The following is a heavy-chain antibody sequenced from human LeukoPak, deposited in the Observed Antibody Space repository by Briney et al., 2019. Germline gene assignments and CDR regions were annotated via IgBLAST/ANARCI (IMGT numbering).Heavy chain of an antibody. CDR1: GFTFSSYA. D-gene: IGHD3-3*01. CDR3: ASPYYDFWSGYYEGSIAFDI. J-gene: IGHJ3*02. CDR2: ISGSGGST. Sequence: GGSLRLSCAASGFTFSSYAMSWVRQAPGKGLEWVSAISGSGGSTYYADSVKGRFTISRDNSKNTLYLQMNSLRAEDTAVYYCASPYYDFWSGYYEGSIAFDIWGQGTMVTVSS. V-gene: IGHV3-23*01.